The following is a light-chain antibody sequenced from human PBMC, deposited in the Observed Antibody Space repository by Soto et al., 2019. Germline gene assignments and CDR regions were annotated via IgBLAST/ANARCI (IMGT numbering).Light chain of an antibody. V-gene: IGLV1-51*01. CDR2: DDN. CDR1: SSNIGNNY. Sequence: QSVLTQPPSVSAAPGQKVTISCSGSSSNIGNNYVSWYQQLPGTAPKLLIYDDNKRPSGIPDRFSGSKSVTSATLGITGLQTGDEADYYCGTWDSSLSAPVFGGGTKLTVL. J-gene: IGLJ2*01. CDR3: GTWDSSLSAPV.